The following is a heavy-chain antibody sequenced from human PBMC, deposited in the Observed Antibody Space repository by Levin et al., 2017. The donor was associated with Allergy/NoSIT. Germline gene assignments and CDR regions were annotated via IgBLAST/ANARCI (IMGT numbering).Heavy chain of an antibody. CDR2: INGGGGSR. CDR1: GFTFNNYA. J-gene: IGHJ6*02. V-gene: IGHV3-23*01. CDR3: AKDQSQSYYYGMDV. Sequence: SCAASGFTFNNYAMNWVRQAPGKGLEWVSAINGGGGSRYYADPVRGRFTISRDNSKNTLFLEMNSLGAEDTAVYFCAKDQSQSYYYGMDVWGQGTTVTVSS.